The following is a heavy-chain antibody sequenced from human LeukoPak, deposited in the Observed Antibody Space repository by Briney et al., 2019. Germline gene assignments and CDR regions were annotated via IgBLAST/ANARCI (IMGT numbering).Heavy chain of an antibody. CDR1: GFTFSSYA. Sequence: GGSLRLSCAASGFTFSSYAMHWVSQAPGKGLEWVAVISYDGSNKYYAESVKGRFTISRDNSKNTLYLQMNSLRAEDTAVYYCARELDSSGWYGYYYYGMDVWGQGTTVTVSS. J-gene: IGHJ6*02. V-gene: IGHV3-30-3*01. CDR2: ISYDGSNK. D-gene: IGHD6-19*01. CDR3: ARELDSSGWYGYYYYGMDV.